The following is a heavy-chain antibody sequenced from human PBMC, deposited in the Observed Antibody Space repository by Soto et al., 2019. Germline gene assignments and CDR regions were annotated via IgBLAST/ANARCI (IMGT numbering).Heavy chain of an antibody. V-gene: IGHV1-3*01. CDR2: INAGNGNT. CDR3: ARPLYYYYGMDV. Sequence: ASVKVSCKASGYTFTSYAMHWVRQAPGQRLEWMGRINAGNGNTKYSQKFQGRVTITRDTSASTAYMELSSLRSEDTAVYYCARPLYYYYGMDVWGQGTTVTVSS. J-gene: IGHJ6*02. CDR1: GYTFTSYA.